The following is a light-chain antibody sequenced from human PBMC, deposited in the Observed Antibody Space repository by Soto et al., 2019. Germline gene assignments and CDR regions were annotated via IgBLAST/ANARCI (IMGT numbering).Light chain of an antibody. CDR3: QQTYSVPWT. Sequence: DIQMTQSPSSLSASVGDRVTITCRASHTITDFLSWYQERPGKAPKQLIYGASTLQDGVPSRFSGSGSATNFTLTISSLLRCDFATYYCQQTYSVPWTFGQGTKV. CDR2: GAS. CDR1: HTITDF. V-gene: IGKV1-39*01. J-gene: IGKJ1*01.